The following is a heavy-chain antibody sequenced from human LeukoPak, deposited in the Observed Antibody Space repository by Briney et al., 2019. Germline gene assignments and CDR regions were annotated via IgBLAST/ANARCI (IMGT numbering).Heavy chain of an antibody. Sequence: ASVKVSCKVSGYTFTDYYMHWVQQAPGKGLEWMGLVDPEDGETIYAEKFQGRVTITADTSIDTAYMEQSSLRSEDTAVYYCATSSDYYGNFDYWGQGTLVTVSS. D-gene: IGHD3-10*01. CDR3: ATSSDYYGNFDY. CDR1: GYTFTDYY. J-gene: IGHJ4*02. V-gene: IGHV1-69-2*01. CDR2: VDPEDGET.